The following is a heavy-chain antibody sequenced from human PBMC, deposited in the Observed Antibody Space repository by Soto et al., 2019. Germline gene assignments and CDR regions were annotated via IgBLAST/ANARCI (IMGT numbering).Heavy chain of an antibody. D-gene: IGHD7-27*01. J-gene: IGHJ4*02. CDR2: MSSNSGDT. V-gene: IGHV1-8*01. CDR1: GYAFTSYD. Sequence: VSVKVSCKASGYAFTSYDINWVRQAPGQGFEWMGWMSSNSGDTGYAQKFQGRVTMTRNTSIRTAYMELSSLRSEDTAIYYCARGPPNWGFDYWGQGTLVTVSS. CDR3: ARGPPNWGFDY.